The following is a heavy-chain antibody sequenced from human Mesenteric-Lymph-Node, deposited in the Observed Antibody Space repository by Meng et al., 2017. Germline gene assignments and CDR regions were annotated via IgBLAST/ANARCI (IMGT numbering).Heavy chain of an antibody. CDR3: ARDPTYYYGSGERFFDY. CDR2: IYYSGST. V-gene: IGHV4-39*07. Sequence: GSLRLSCTVSGGSISSSSYYWGWIRQPPGKGLEWIGSIYYSGSTYYNPSLKSRVTISVDTSKNQFSLKLSSVTAADTAVYYCARDPTYYYGSGERFFDYWGQGTLVTVSS. D-gene: IGHD3-10*01. J-gene: IGHJ4*02. CDR1: GGSISSSSYY.